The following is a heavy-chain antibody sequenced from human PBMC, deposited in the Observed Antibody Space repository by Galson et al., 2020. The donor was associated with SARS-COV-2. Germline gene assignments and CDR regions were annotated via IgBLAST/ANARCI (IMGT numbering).Heavy chain of an antibody. CDR3: AREGYYDTNFDY. V-gene: IGHV3-21*01. CDR1: GFTFRTHK. Sequence: GALRLSCAASGFTFRTHKMDWVRQAPGKGLEWVSSISPSGTSRDYADSVKGRFTISRENAKSSLYLQMNSLRVEDTAVYYCAREGYYDTNFDYWGQGILVTVSS. D-gene: IGHD1-26*01. CDR2: ISPSGTSR. J-gene: IGHJ4*02.